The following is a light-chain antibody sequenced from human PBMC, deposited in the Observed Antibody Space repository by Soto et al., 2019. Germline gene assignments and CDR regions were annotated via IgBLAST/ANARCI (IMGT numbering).Light chain of an antibody. CDR2: WGS. CDR3: MQALQTPWT. J-gene: IGKJ1*01. Sequence: DIVMTQSPLSLPVTAGEPASVSCRSSQSLLHSNGYTYLDWYLQKPGQSPQLLIYWGSNRASGVPDRFSGSGSGTDFTLKISRVEAEDVGVYYCMQALQTPWTFGQGTKVEIK. V-gene: IGKV2-28*01. CDR1: QSLLHSNGYTY.